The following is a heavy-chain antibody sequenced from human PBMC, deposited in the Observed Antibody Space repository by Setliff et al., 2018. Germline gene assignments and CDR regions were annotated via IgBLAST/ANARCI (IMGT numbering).Heavy chain of an antibody. J-gene: IGHJ3*02. V-gene: IGHV1-46*03. CDR1: GYTLSKYY. D-gene: IGHD3-3*01. Sequence: ASVKVSCKASGYTLSKYYMHWVRQAPGQGLEWMGIINPSGGLTKYAQKFQGRVTMTSDTSTNTVHLEVSSLRSEDTAVYFCARDRFYNSWSGTSITAPHDAFDIWGQGTMVTVSS. CDR2: INPSGGLT. CDR3: ARDRFYNSWSGTSITAPHDAFDI.